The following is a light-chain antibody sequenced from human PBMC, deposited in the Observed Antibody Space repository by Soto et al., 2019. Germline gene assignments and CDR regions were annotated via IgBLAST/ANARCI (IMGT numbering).Light chain of an antibody. CDR1: QSLLHSNGYNY. CDR2: LGS. CDR3: MQALQTPT. Sequence: DIVMTQSPLSLPVTPGEPASISCRSSQSLLHSNGYNYLDWYLQKPGQSPQVLIYLGSNRASGVHDRFSGSGAGADFTLKISRVEAEDVGVYYCMQALQTPTFGQGTKVEIK. J-gene: IGKJ1*01. V-gene: IGKV2-28*01.